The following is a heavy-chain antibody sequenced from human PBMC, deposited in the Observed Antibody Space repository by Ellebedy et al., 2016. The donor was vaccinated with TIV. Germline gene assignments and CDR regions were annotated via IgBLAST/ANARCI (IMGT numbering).Heavy chain of an antibody. D-gene: IGHD4-17*01. J-gene: IGHJ6*02. CDR3: TRTGGDYKGDYYYAMDV. CDR2: IKSKTDGGTT. V-gene: IGHV3-15*01. Sequence: PGGSLRLSCVVSGFPFSDYSMTWVRQAPGKGLEWVGRIKSKTDGGTTDYAAPVKGRFTISRDDSKNTLYLQMNSLKTEDTAVYYCTRTGGDYKGDYYYAMDVWGQGTTVTVSS. CDR1: GFPFSDYS.